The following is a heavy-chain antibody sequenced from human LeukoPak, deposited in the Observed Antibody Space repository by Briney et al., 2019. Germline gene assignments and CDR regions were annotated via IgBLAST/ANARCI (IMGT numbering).Heavy chain of an antibody. CDR2: ISSSSSYI. CDR1: GFPFSRYS. CDR3: ATYSDYLNFFDS. J-gene: IGHJ4*02. Sequence: PGGAPELSCAASGFPFSRYSMNRGRPAPGKGLEWVSSISSSSSYIYYADSVKGRFTISRDNSKNTLYLQMNSLRAEDTAVYYCATYSDYLNFFDSWGQGTLVTVSS. D-gene: IGHD5-12*01. V-gene: IGHV3-21*01.